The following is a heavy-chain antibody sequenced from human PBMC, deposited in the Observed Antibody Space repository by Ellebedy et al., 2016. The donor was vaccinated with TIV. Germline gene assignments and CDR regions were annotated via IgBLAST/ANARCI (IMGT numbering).Heavy chain of an antibody. V-gene: IGHV3-23*01. CDR2: IWGNGGKT. J-gene: IGHJ6*02. Sequence: GESLKISCAASGFTFSIYAMSWVRQAPGKGLEWVSSIWGNGGKTYHADSVKGRFTISRDNSNNTLYLQINSLRAEDTAAYYCARQFQQLTRPFGMDVWGQGTTVTVSS. CDR3: ARQFQQLTRPFGMDV. CDR1: GFTFSIYA. D-gene: IGHD6-13*01.